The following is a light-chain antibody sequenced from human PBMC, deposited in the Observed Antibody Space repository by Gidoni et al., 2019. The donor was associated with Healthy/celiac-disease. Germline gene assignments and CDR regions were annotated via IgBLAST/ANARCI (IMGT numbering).Light chain of an antibody. J-gene: IGKJ1*01. V-gene: IGKV4-1*01. CDR3: QQYYSTPRT. CDR2: WAS. CDR1: QSILYSSNNKNY. Sequence: DIVMTQSPDSLAVSLGERATIDCKSSQSILYSSNNKNYLAWYQQKPGQPPKLLLYWASTREAGVPDRCSGSGSGKDFTLTSSSQQAEDVAVYYWQQYYSTPRTFXQXTKVEIK.